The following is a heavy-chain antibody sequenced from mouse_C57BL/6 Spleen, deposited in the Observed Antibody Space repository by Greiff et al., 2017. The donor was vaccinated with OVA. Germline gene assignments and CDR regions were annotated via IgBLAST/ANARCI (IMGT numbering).Heavy chain of an antibody. D-gene: IGHD1-1*01. Sequence: VQLQQSGPGLVKPSQSLSLTCSVTGYSITSGYYWNWIRQFPGNKLEWMGYISYDGSNNYNPSLKNRISITRDTSKNQFFLKLNSVTTEDTATYYGARAGYYGSSPYYFDYWGQGTTLTVSS. CDR1: GYSITSGYY. J-gene: IGHJ2*01. CDR3: ARAGYYGSSPYYFDY. CDR2: ISYDGSN. V-gene: IGHV3-6*01.